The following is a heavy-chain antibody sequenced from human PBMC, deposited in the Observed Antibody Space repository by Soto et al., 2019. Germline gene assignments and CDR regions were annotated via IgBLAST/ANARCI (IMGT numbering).Heavy chain of an antibody. CDR3: ARVPGYYCSGGSCHFDY. V-gene: IGHV4-30-2*01. CDR2: IYHSGST. Sequence: SETLSLTCAVSGGSISSGGYSWSWIRQPPGKGLEWIGYIYHSGSTYYNPSLKSRVTISVDRSKNQFSLKLSSVTAADTAVYYCARVPGYYCSGGSCHFDYWGQGTLVTVSS. J-gene: IGHJ4*02. CDR1: GGSISSGGYS. D-gene: IGHD2-15*01.